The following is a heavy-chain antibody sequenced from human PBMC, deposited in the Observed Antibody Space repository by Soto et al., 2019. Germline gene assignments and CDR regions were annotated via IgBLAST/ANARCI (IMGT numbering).Heavy chain of an antibody. CDR3: AALARYSGSYYVPGMDV. Sequence: SVKVSCKASGGTFSSYTISWVRQARGQRLEWIGWIVVGSGNTNYAQKFQERVTITRDMSTSTAYMELSSLRSEDTAVYYCAALARYSGSYYVPGMDVWGQGTTVTVSS. J-gene: IGHJ6*02. V-gene: IGHV1-58*02. CDR1: GGTFSSYT. D-gene: IGHD1-26*01. CDR2: IVVGSGNT.